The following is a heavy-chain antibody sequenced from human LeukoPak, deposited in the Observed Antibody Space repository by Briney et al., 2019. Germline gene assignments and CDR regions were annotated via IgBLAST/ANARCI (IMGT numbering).Heavy chain of an antibody. CDR1: GGSISSGGYY. CDR2: IYYSGST. Sequence: PSETLSLTCTVSGGSISSGGYYWSWIRQHPGKGLEWIGYIYYSGSTHYNPSLKSRVTISVDTSRNQFSLKLSSVTAADTAVYYCARDMTDWWFDPWGQGTLVTVSS. CDR3: ARDMTDWWFDP. D-gene: IGHD3-9*01. V-gene: IGHV4-31*03. J-gene: IGHJ5*02.